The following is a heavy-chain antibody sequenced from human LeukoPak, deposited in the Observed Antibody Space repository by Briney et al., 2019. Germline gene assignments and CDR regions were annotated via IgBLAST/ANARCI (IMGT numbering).Heavy chain of an antibody. CDR2: IYYSGST. J-gene: IGHJ4*02. Sequence: PSETLSLTCTVSGVSVSSGSYYWSWIRQPPGKGLEWIGYIYYSGSTNYNPSLKSRVTISVDTSKNQFSLKLSSVTAADTAVYYCAREEVFDSRDLHWGQGTLVTVSS. CDR3: AREEVFDSRDLH. D-gene: IGHD3-22*01. V-gene: IGHV4-61*01. CDR1: GVSVSSGSYY.